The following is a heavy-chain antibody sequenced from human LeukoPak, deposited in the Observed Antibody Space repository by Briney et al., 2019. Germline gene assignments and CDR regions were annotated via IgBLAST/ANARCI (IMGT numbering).Heavy chain of an antibody. J-gene: IGHJ5*02. V-gene: IGHV3-33*01. Sequence: PGGSLRLPCAASGFTFSSYGMHWVRQAPGKGLEWVAVIWYDGSNKYYADSVKGRFTISRDNSKNALYLQMNSLRAEDTAVYYCARLGFDPWGQGTLVTVSS. CDR1: GFTFSSYG. CDR2: IWYDGSNK. CDR3: ARLGFDP.